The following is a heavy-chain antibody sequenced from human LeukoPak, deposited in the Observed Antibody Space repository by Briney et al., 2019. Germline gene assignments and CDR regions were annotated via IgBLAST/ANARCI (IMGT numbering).Heavy chain of an antibody. V-gene: IGHV3-48*01. CDR1: GFTFSSYS. Sequence: GGSLRLSCAASGFTFSSYSMNWVRQAPGKGLEWVSYISSSSSTIYYADSVKGRFAISRDNAKNSLYLQMNSLRAEDTAVYYCARMIAAAGPRGDYWGQGTLVTVSS. J-gene: IGHJ4*02. D-gene: IGHD6-13*01. CDR3: ARMIAAAGPRGDY. CDR2: ISSSSSTI.